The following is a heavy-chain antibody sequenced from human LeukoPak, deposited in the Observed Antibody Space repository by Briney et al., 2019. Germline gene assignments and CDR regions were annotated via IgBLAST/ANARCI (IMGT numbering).Heavy chain of an antibody. CDR3: ARCLDGDAFDI. Sequence: SETLSLTCTVSGGSISSSSYFWGGIRQPPGRGLEWIGCFYYRGSTYYTPSLNRRVTISVDTSKNPFSVSLSSVTAADTAVYYCARCLDGDAFDIWGQGTMVSVFS. J-gene: IGHJ3*02. CDR2: FYYRGST. V-gene: IGHV4-39*01. CDR1: GGSISSSSYF. D-gene: IGHD1-1*01.